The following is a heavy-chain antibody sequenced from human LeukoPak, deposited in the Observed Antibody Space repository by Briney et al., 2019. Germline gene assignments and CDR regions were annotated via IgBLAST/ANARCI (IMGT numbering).Heavy chain of an antibody. CDR2: INPNSGGT. D-gene: IGHD3-10*01. J-gene: IGHJ4*02. CDR3: AREEPEEATGRDY. V-gene: IGHV1-2*02. CDR1: GYTFTGYY. Sequence: ASVKVSCKASGYTFTGYYMHWVRQAPGQGLEWMGWINPNSGGTNYAQRFQGRVTMTRDTSISTAYMELSSLRSDDTAVYYCAREEPEEATGRDYWGQGTLVTDS.